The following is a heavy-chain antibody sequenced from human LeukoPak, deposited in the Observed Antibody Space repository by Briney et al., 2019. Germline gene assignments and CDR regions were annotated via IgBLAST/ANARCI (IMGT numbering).Heavy chain of an antibody. CDR1: GYVFSSYG. CDR2: ISAHDGNT. CDR3: ARDSGYYDSSGYDE. V-gene: IGHV1-18*01. J-gene: IGHJ4*02. Sequence: ASVKVSCKASGYVFSSYGISWVRQAPGQGLEWMGWISAHDGNTKYVQKLQDRVTMTTDTSTNTAYMELRSLAADDTAVYYCARDSGYYDSSGYDEWGQGTLVTVSS. D-gene: IGHD3-22*01.